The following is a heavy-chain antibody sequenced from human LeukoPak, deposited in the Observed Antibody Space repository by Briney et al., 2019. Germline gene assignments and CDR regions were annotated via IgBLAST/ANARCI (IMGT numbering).Heavy chain of an antibody. CDR3: ARDAGLDNDFWSGDMDV. Sequence: SVKVSCXASGGTFSSYGISWVRQAPGQGLGWMGRIIPIYGTANYAQKFQGRATITTDESTSTVYMELSSLRSEDTAVYYCARDAGLDNDFWSGDMDVWGKGTTVIVSS. D-gene: IGHD3-3*01. J-gene: IGHJ6*03. CDR1: GGTFSSYG. CDR2: IIPIYGTA. V-gene: IGHV1-69*05.